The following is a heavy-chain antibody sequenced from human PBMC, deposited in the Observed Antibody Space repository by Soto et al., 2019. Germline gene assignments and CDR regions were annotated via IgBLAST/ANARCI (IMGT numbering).Heavy chain of an antibody. J-gene: IGHJ3*01. CDR3: ARGAFDV. CDR1: GFTFSSYD. CDR2: IGVADDT. Sequence: EVQLVESGGGLIQPGGSLRLSCAASGFTFSSYDMHWVRQTPGEGLEWVSAIGVADDTYYQDSVKGRFPISRENAKNSLYLQINSLRAGDTAVYYCARGAFDVWGQGTMVTVSS. V-gene: IGHV3-13*01.